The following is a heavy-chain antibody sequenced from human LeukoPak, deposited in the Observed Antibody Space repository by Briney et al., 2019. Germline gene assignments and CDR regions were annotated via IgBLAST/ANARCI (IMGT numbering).Heavy chain of an antibody. Sequence: PSETLSLTCTVSGGSVSSGSYHWSWIRQPPGKGLEWIGYIYYSGSTNYNPSPKSRVTISVDTSKNQFSLKLSSVTAADTAVYYCARDRGSYGGNWEWLAYWGQGTLVTVSS. CDR3: ARDRGSYGGNWEWLAY. V-gene: IGHV4-61*01. J-gene: IGHJ4*02. CDR2: IYYSGST. CDR1: GGSVSSGSYH. D-gene: IGHD4-23*01.